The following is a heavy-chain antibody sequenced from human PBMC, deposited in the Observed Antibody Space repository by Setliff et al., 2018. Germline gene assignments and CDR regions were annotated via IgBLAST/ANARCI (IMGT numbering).Heavy chain of an antibody. J-gene: IGHJ4*02. CDR2: FRPSGRT. CDR1: GSAISSGHY. D-gene: IGHD3-10*01. Sequence: LSLTCAVSGSAISSGHYWGWIRQPPGKGGLEWIGSFRPSGRTYYNPSLKSRVTISLDTSKNQFSLKLSAVTAADTAVYYCARDVGGEGYFDSWGQGTLVTVSS. CDR3: ARDVGGEGYFDS. V-gene: IGHV4-38-2*02.